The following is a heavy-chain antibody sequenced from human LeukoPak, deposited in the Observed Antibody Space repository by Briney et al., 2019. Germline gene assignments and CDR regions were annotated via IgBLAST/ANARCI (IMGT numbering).Heavy chain of an antibody. J-gene: IGHJ4*02. CDR2: ISAYNGNT. V-gene: IGHV1-18*01. D-gene: IGHD3-22*01. CDR1: GYTFTSYG. Sequence: ASLKVSCEASGYTFTSYGISWVRQAPGQGLEWMGWISAYNGNTNYTQKLQGRVTMTTDTSTSTAYMELRSLRSDDTAVYYCASGHYYDSSGYSPGGYWGQGTLVTVSS. CDR3: ASGHYYDSSGYSPGGY.